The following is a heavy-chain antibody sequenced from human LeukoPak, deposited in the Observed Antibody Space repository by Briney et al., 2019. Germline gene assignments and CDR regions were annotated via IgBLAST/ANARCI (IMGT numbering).Heavy chain of an antibody. D-gene: IGHD3-22*01. CDR1: GGTFSSYA. J-gene: IGHJ3*02. CDR2: IIPIFGTA. CDR3: ARGGSGCLTDAFDI. V-gene: IGHV1-69*01. Sequence: SVKVSCKASGGTFSSYAISWVRQAPGQGLEWMGGIIPIFGTANYAQKFQGRVTITADESTSTAYMELSSLRSEDTAVYYCARGGSGCLTDAFDIWGQGTMVTVSS.